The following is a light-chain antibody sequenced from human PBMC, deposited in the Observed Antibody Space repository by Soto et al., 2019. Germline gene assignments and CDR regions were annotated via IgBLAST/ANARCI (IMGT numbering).Light chain of an antibody. J-gene: IGKJ3*01. V-gene: IGKV1-39*01. CDR2: SSS. CDR3: QQCYSTRFT. CDR1: QSINTY. Sequence: FQMTQSPSSLSASVGDRVTITCRASQSINTYLNWYQFKPGKAPKLLIFSSSNLQTGVPSRFSGSGSGTHFTLTITRLQPEDSATYYCQQCYSTRFTFGPGTQVEI.